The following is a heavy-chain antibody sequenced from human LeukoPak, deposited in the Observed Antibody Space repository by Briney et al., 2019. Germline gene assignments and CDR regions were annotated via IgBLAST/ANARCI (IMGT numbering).Heavy chain of an antibody. Sequence: SETLSLTCSVSGASISSYYWSWIRQPPGKGLEWIGYIHDSGNTNYNPSLKRRVTISVDTPKKELSLKLTSVTAADTAVYYCASQYDFWSFDPWGQGTLVTVSS. CDR1: GASISSYY. J-gene: IGHJ5*02. V-gene: IGHV4-59*08. CDR3: ASQYDFWSFDP. CDR2: IHDSGNT. D-gene: IGHD3-3*01.